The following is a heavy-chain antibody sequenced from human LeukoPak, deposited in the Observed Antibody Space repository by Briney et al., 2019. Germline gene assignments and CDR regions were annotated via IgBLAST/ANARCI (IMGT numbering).Heavy chain of an antibody. CDR1: GGTFSSYA. CDR2: IIPILGIA. V-gene: IGHV1-69*04. CDR3: ARGPAARETGTFDY. D-gene: IGHD2-2*01. J-gene: IGHJ4*02. Sequence: PVKVSCKASGGTFSSYAISWVRQAPGQGLEWMGRIIPILGIANYAQKFQGRVTITADKSTSTAYMELSSLRSEDTAVYYCARGPAARETGTFDYWGQGTLVTVSS.